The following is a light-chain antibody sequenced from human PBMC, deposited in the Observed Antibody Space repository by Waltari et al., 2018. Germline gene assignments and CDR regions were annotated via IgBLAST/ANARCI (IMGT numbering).Light chain of an antibody. V-gene: IGKV1-33*01. J-gene: IGKJ4*01. CDR3: QQHDNLPSFT. Sequence: CQARKDIRTYLNWYQQKPGKAPKLLIYDASNLETGVPSRFSGSGSGTDFTLTISSLQPEDLATYYCQQHDNLPSFTFGGGTKVEI. CDR1: KDIRTY. CDR2: DAS.